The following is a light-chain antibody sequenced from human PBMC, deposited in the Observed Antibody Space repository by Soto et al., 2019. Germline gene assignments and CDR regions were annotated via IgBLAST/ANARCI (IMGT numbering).Light chain of an antibody. CDR2: AAS. Sequence: DLQMTQSPSSLSASVGDRVTITCRASQSISSYLNRYQQKPGKAPKLLIYAASSLESGAPSRFRSSGSGKDFTVTNSSVRPEDFATYYCQESYSTPGTFGQGTKVEIK. J-gene: IGKJ1*01. V-gene: IGKV1-39*01. CDR3: QESYSTPGT. CDR1: QSISSY.